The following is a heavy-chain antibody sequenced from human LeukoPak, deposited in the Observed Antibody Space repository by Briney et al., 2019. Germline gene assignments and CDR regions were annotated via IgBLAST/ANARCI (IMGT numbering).Heavy chain of an antibody. J-gene: IGHJ6*03. V-gene: IGHV1-18*01. Sequence: GASVKVSCKASGYTFTSYGISWVRQAPGQGREGMGWISAYNGNTNYAQKLQGRGTMTTDTSTSTAYMELRSLRSDDTAVYYCARAVGATSYYYYYYYYMDVWGKGTTVTVSS. CDR1: GYTFTSYG. D-gene: IGHD1-26*01. CDR3: ARAVGATSYYYYYYYYMDV. CDR2: ISAYNGNT.